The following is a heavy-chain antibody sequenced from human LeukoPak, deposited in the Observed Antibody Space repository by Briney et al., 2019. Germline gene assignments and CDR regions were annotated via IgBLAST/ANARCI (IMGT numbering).Heavy chain of an antibody. V-gene: IGHV3-23*01. CDR2: ISGSGGST. J-gene: IGHJ6*02. CDR3: ANTDKTGPGYYGMDV. CDR1: GFTFSSYA. D-gene: IGHD3-9*01. Sequence: QTGGSLRPSCAASGFTFSSYAMSWVRQAPGKGLEWVSAISGSGGSTYYADSVKGRFTISRDNSKNTLYLQMNSLRAEDTAVYYCANTDKTGPGYYGMDVWGQGTTVTVSS.